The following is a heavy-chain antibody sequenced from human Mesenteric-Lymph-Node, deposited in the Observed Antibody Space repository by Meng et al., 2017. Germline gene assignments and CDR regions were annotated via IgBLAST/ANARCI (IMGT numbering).Heavy chain of an antibody. J-gene: IGHJ6*02. CDR2: ISAYNGNT. Sequence: ASVKVSCKASGYTFTSYGISWVRQAPGQGLEWMGWISAYNGNTNYAQKLQGRVTMTTDTSTSTAYMELRSLRSDDTAVYYCARVLGGNSPSYYYYGMDVWGQGTTVTVSS. CDR1: GYTFTSYG. CDR3: ARVLGGNSPSYYYYGMDV. D-gene: IGHD4-23*01. V-gene: IGHV1-18*01.